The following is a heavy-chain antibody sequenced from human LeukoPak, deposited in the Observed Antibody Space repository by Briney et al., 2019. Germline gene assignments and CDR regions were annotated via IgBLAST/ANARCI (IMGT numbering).Heavy chain of an antibody. CDR2: INHSGST. D-gene: IGHD3-22*01. CDR3: ASTYYYDSSGYYRNYFDY. CDR1: GGSFSGYY. Sequence: SETLSLTCAVYGGSFSGYYWSWIRQPPGKGLEWIGEINHSGSTNYNPSLKSRVTISVDTSKNQFSLKLSSVTAADTAVYYCASTYYYDSSGYYRNYFDYWGQGTLVTVSS. V-gene: IGHV4-34*01. J-gene: IGHJ4*02.